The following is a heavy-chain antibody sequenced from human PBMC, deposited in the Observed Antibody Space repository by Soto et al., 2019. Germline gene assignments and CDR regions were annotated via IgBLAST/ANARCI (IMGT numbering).Heavy chain of an antibody. CDR3: AREVQVHTPAFVY. J-gene: IGHJ4*02. V-gene: IGHV1-69*19. D-gene: IGHD3-10*01. CDR1: GGTFNTYA. Sequence: QVQLVQSGAEMKKPGSSVKVSCQSSGGTFNTYAMNWVRQAPGQGPEWMGDIAPMFGAANYAPKFQGRVTITADESTGTSYMQLSSFTSEDTALCFCAREVQVHTPAFVYWGQGTLVTVSS. CDR2: IAPMFGAA.